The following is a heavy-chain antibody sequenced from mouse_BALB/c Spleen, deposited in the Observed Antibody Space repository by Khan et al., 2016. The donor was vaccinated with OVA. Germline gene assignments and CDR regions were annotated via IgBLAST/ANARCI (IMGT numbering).Heavy chain of an antibody. J-gene: IGHJ2*01. V-gene: IGHV14-3*02. CDR2: IDPVNGNT. Sequence: VQLQQSGAELVKPGASVKLSCTASGFNIKDTHMHWVKQRPEQGMEWIGRIDPVNGNTKYDPKFQGKATITADTSSNPAYMQFSSLTSEDTAVVYCVPTRTGDYFDYWGQGTTLTVSS. CDR3: VPTRTGDYFDY. D-gene: IGHD1-1*02. CDR1: GFNIKDTH.